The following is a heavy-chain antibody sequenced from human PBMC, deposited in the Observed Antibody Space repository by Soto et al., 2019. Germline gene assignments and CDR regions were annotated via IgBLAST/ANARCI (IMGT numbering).Heavy chain of an antibody. D-gene: IGHD5-12*01. CDR3: AHRGSGYAWDY. CDR1: GLSLSTSGVG. CDR2: IYWDDDK. V-gene: IGHV2-5*02. J-gene: IGHJ4*02. Sequence: QITLKESGPPLVKPTQTLTLTCTFSGLSLSTSGVGVGWIRQPPGKALEWLALIYWDDDKRDSPSLKSRLTIPKDTSKNPVVLTMTNMDPVDTATYYCAHRGSGYAWDYWGQGTLVTVSS.